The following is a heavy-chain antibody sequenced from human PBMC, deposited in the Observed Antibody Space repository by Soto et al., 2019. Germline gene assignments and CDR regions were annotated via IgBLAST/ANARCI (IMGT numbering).Heavy chain of an antibody. V-gene: IGHV3-30*18. CDR3: SKDKDCSGGSCYSKAYYYYYYMDV. CDR2: ISYDGSNK. CDR1: GFTFSSYG. Sequence: QVQLVESGGGVVQPGRSLRLSCAASGFTFSSYGMHWVRQAPGKGLEWVAVISYDGSNKYYADSAKGRFTISRDNSKNTLYLQMNSLRAEDTAVYYCSKDKDCSGGSCYSKAYYYYYYMDVWGKGTTVTVSS. J-gene: IGHJ6*03. D-gene: IGHD2-15*01.